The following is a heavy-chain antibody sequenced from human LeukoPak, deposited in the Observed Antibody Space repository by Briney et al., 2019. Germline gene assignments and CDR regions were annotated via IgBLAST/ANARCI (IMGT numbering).Heavy chain of an antibody. V-gene: IGHV3-23*01. J-gene: IGHJ4*02. CDR1: GFMFSAYA. Sequence: GGSLRLSCVTSGFMFSAYAMSWVRQAPGKGLEWVSIISGSGERTYCADSVKGRFTVSRDNSKNTLYLQMKSLRAEDTAVYYCVCQSYSGSDNYYFHYWGQGTLVAVSS. CDR3: VCQSYSGSDNYYFHY. CDR2: ISGSGERT. D-gene: IGHD1-26*01.